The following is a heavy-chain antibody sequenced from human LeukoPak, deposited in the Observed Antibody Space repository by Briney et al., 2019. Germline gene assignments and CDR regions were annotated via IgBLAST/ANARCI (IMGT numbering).Heavy chain of an antibody. D-gene: IGHD1-26*01. CDR1: GYTFTGYY. Sequence: ASVKVSCKASGYTFTGYYMHWVRHAPGQGLEWMGWINPNSGGTKYAQKFQRRVTMTRHTSISTAYMELSRLSSDDTAVYYCARGKNSGSYYHFDFWGQGTLVTVSS. CDR3: ARGKNSGSYYHFDF. CDR2: INPNSGGT. V-gene: IGHV1-2*02. J-gene: IGHJ4*02.